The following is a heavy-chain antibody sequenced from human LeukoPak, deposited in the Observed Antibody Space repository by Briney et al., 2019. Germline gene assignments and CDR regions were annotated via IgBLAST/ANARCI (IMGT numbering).Heavy chain of an antibody. V-gene: IGHV3-73*01. D-gene: IGHD3-10*01. Sequence: GGSLRLSCAASGFTFSSYAMHWVRQASGKGLEWVGRIRSKANSYATAYAASVKGRFTISRDDSKNTAYLQMNSLKTEDTAVYYCTRQSVRGVMVYGMDVWGKGTTVTVSS. CDR2: IRSKANSYAT. J-gene: IGHJ6*04. CDR1: GFTFSSYA. CDR3: TRQSVRGVMVYGMDV.